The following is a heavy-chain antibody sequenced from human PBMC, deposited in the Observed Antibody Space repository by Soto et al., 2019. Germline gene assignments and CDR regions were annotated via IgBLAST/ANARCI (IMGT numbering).Heavy chain of an antibody. CDR3: ARGRYCSGGSCSDAFDI. CDR2: IYPGDSDT. D-gene: IGHD2-15*01. Sequence: GESLKISCKGSGYSFTSYRIGWVRQMPGKGLEWMGIIYPGDSDTRYSPSFQGQVTISADKSISTAYLQWSSLKASDTAMYYCARGRYCSGGSCSDAFDIWGQGTMVTVSS. V-gene: IGHV5-51*01. J-gene: IGHJ3*02. CDR1: GYSFTSYR.